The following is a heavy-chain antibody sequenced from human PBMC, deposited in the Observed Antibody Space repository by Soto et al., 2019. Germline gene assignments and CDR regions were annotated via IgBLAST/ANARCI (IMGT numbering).Heavy chain of an antibody. CDR3: ARGDYQYSTDY. V-gene: IGHV4-30-2*01. CDR1: VDSMTSGDYS. Sequence: SETLSLTCTFSVDSMTSGDYSWSWIRQPPGKGLEWLGYIYRTGNTHYSPSLKSRVSISQDRSKNQFSLELTSVTAADTAVYYCARGDYQYSTDYWGQGTLVTVSS. J-gene: IGHJ4*02. D-gene: IGHD2-2*01. CDR2: IYRTGNT.